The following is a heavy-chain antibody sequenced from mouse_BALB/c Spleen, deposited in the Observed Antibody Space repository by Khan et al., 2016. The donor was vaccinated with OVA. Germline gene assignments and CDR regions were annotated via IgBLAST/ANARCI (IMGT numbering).Heavy chain of an antibody. Sequence: QIQLVQSGPELKKPGETVKISCKASGYTFTNYGMDWVKQAPGKGLKWMGWINTYTGEPTYADDFKGRFVFSLETSASTAYLQISNLTNEDMTTWFCERISSCWYSDVWGAGTTVTVSA. CDR3: ERISSCWYSDV. J-gene: IGHJ1*01. D-gene: IGHD6-2*01. CDR2: INTYTGEP. CDR1: GYTFTNYG. V-gene: IGHV9-1*02.